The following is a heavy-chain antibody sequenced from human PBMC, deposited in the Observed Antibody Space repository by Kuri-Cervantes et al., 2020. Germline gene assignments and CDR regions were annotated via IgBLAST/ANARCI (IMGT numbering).Heavy chain of an antibody. CDR1: GFTFSSYG. V-gene: IGHV3-33*01. D-gene: IGHD6-19*01. Sequence: LSLTCAASGFTFSSYGMHWVRQAPGKGLEWVAVIWYDGSNKYYADSVKGRFTIPRDNSKNTLYLQMDSLRAEDTAVYYCARGVGTQWPPQWGQGTLVTVSS. CDR2: IWYDGSNK. CDR3: ARGVGTQWPPQ. J-gene: IGHJ4*02.